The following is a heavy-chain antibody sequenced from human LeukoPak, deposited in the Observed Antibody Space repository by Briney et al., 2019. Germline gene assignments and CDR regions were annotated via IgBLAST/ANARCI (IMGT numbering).Heavy chain of an antibody. CDR1: GGSISRGDYY. J-gene: IGHJ5*02. V-gene: IGHV4-30-4*01. CDR2: IYYSGGT. Sequence: SETLSLTCTVSGGSISRGDYYWSWIRQPPWKGLEWMGYIYYSGGTYSNPSLKSRITISVDTSKNQFSLKFSSVTAADTAVYYCARLVGGSSSTSAFDPWGQGTLVTVSS. CDR3: ARLVGGSSSTSAFDP. D-gene: IGHD2-2*01.